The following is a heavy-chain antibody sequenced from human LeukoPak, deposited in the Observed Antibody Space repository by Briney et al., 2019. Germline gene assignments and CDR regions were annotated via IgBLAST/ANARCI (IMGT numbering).Heavy chain of an antibody. Sequence: GGSLRLSCAASGFTFSNYWMSWVRQAPGKGLEWVSVIYSGGSTYYADSVKGRFTISRDNSKNTLYLQMNSLRAEDTAVYYCARGSSSSWDEYYFDYWGQGTLVTVSS. J-gene: IGHJ4*02. CDR3: ARGSSSSWDEYYFDY. CDR2: IYSGGST. V-gene: IGHV3-53*01. CDR1: GFTFSNYW. D-gene: IGHD6-13*01.